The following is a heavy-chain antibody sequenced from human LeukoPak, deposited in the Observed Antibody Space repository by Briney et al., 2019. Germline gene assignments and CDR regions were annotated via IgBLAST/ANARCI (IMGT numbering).Heavy chain of an antibody. CDR1: GFTFTSYA. D-gene: IGHD1-26*01. Sequence: GGSLRLSCAASGFTFTSYAMSWVRQAPGKGLEWVSSIGGSGGTTDYRDSVKGRFTSSRDNSKNTLYLQMNSLRAEDTAVYYCTKDQVGVPIGLSDYWGQGTLVTVSS. V-gene: IGHV3-23*01. CDR2: IGGSGGTT. J-gene: IGHJ4*02. CDR3: TKDQVGVPIGLSDY.